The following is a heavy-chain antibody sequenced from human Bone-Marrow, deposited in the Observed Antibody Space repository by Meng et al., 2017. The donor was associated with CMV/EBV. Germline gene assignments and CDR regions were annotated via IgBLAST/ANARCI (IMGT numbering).Heavy chain of an antibody. Sequence: ASVKVSCKASGYTFTGYYIHWVRQAPGQGLEWMGWLNPNSGGTYYAQKFQGRVTMTRDTSISTAYMELSRLRSDDTAVYYCARDMEYQLLYEKKSDYWGQGTLVTVSS. J-gene: IGHJ4*02. V-gene: IGHV1-2*02. CDR1: GYTFTGYY. CDR2: LNPNSGGT. CDR3: ARDMEYQLLYEKKSDY. D-gene: IGHD2-2*02.